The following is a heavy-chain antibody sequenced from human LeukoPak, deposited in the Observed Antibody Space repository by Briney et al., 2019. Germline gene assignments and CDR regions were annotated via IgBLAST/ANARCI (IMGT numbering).Heavy chain of an antibody. CDR3: ARGRPHMITFGGVIASLLDY. CDR1: GDSISSGYY. Sequence: PSETLSLTCTVSGDSISSGYYWSWIRQSPGKGLEWIGYIHQSGDTYSHPSLKSRVTVSADRSTNQFSLKLSSVTAADTAVYYCARGRPHMITFGGVIASLLDYWGQGTLVTVSS. J-gene: IGHJ4*02. D-gene: IGHD3-16*02. CDR2: IHQSGDT. V-gene: IGHV4-30-2*06.